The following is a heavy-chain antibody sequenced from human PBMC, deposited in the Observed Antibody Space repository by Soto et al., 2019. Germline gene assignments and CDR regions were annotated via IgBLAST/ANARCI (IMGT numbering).Heavy chain of an antibody. J-gene: IGHJ3*02. Sequence: EVQVLESGGDLVQPGGSLRLSCEGSGFTVSSHAMTWIRQAPGKGPEWVSTITADGGTYYADSVKGRFAMSRDTSESTLYLQMNSLGAEDTVAYYCAPHVSCSGGSCQYDAFAIRGQGTMVTVSS. CDR2: ITADGGT. CDR1: GFTVSSHA. V-gene: IGHV3-23*01. D-gene: IGHD2-15*01. CDR3: APHVSCSGGSCQYDAFAI.